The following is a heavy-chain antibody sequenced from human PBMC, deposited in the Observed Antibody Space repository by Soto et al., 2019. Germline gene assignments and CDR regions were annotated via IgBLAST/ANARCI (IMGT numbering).Heavy chain of an antibody. CDR2: THHSGST. V-gene: IGHV4-4*02. J-gene: IGHJ6*02. D-gene: IGHD2-2*01. Sequence: QVQLQESGPGLVKPSGTLSLTCAVSGGSISSNYWWTWVRQPPGKGLEWIGETHHSGSTNYNPSLKSRVTISVDNSKNQFSLKLTSVTAADTAVYDCARATYRTHPYYFYGVDVWGQGTTVTVSS. CDR1: GGSISSNYW. CDR3: ARATYRTHPYYFYGVDV.